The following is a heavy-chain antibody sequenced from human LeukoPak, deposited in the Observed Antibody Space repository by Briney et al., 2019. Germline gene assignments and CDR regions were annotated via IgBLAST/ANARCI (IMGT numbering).Heavy chain of an antibody. V-gene: IGHV1-2*02. CDR2: INPNSGGT. J-gene: IGHJ4*02. CDR3: ARGHRQYYYDSSGSFDY. D-gene: IGHD3-22*01. Sequence: ASVKVSCKASGYTFTSYDINWVRQATGQGLEWMGWINPNSGGTNYAQKFQGRVTMTRDTSISTAYMELSRLRSDDTAVYYCARGHRQYYYDSSGSFDYWGQGTLVTVSS. CDR1: GYTFTSYD.